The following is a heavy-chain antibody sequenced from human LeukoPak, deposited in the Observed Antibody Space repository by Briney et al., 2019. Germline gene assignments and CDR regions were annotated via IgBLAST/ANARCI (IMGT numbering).Heavy chain of an antibody. CDR1: GGSISSSYY. CDR3: ARHGNHYYGSGGFDY. V-gene: IGHV4-39*01. J-gene: IGHJ4*02. Sequence: PSETLSLTCTVPGGSISSSYYWGWIRQPPGKGLDWIGSIYYGGSTYYNPSLRSRVTTSVDTSKNQFSLKLTSVTAADTAVYYCARHGNHYYGSGGFDYWGQGTLVTVSS. D-gene: IGHD3-10*01. CDR2: IYYGGST.